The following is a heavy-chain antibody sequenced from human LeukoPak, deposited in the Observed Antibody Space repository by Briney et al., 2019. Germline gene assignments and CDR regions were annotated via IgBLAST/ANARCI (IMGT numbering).Heavy chain of an antibody. CDR1: GYTLTELS. CDR2: IIPILGTT. Sequence: SVKVSCKVSGYTLTELSMHWVRQAPGQGLEWMGGIIPILGTTNYAQKFQGRVTITADESTSTLYMELRSLRSEDTAIYYCARDGYYDSSAYRENPFDVWGQGTMVTVSS. D-gene: IGHD3-22*01. V-gene: IGHV1-69*13. CDR3: ARDGYYDSSAYRENPFDV. J-gene: IGHJ3*01.